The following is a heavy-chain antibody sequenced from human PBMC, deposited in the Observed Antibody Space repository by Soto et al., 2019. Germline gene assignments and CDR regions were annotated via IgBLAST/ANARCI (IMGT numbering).Heavy chain of an antibody. V-gene: IGHV3-30*19. Sequence: HVQLVESGGGVVQPGTSLRVSCVGSGFTFRSYVIHWVRQAPGKGLEWVALTSYDGSDKYYDDSVRGRFTISRDNSRNTVDLQMDSLRLEDTALYYCARWGTTGGLDVWGQGTLVSVS. CDR3: ARWGTTGGLDV. CDR1: GFTFRSYV. CDR2: TSYDGSDK. J-gene: IGHJ1*01. D-gene: IGHD3-16*01.